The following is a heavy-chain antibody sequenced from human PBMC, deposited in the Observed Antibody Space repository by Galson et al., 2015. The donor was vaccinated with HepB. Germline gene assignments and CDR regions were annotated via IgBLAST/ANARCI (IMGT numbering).Heavy chain of an antibody. J-gene: IGHJ4*02. CDR3: ATSDWGSTRLAAATAFDS. CDR2: ILYDGSNM. CDR1: GFSFSSYG. V-gene: IGHV3-33*08. D-gene: IGHD6-25*01. Sequence: LRLSCAASGFSFSSYGMHWVRQAPGKGLEWVAVILYDGSNMYYADSVKGRFTISRDNSKNTLYLHMNTLRAEDTAVYYCATSDWGSTRLAAATAFDSWGLGTLVIVSS.